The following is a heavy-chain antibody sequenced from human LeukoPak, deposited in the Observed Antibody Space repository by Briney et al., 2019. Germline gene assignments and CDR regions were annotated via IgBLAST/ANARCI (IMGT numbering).Heavy chain of an antibody. CDR3: ARGIQLWSWGAFDI. CDR1: GGSISSYY. V-gene: IGHV4-34*01. Sequence: PSETLSLTCTVSGGSISSYYWSWIRQPPGKGLEWIGEINHSGSTNYNPSLRSRVTISVDTSKNQFSLKLSSVTAADTAVYYCARGIQLWSWGAFDIWGQGTMVTVSS. CDR2: INHSGST. J-gene: IGHJ3*02. D-gene: IGHD5-18*01.